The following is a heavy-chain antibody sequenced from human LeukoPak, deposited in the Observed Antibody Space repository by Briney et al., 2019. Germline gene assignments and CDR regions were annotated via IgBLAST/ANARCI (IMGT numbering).Heavy chain of an antibody. D-gene: IGHD1-26*01. Sequence: SETLSLTCTVSGGSISSSSYYWGWIRQPPGKGLEWIGSIYYSGSTYYNPSLKSRVTISVDTSKNQFSLKLSSVAAADTAVYYCAREVVGATYADYWGQGTLVTVSS. V-gene: IGHV4-39*07. J-gene: IGHJ4*02. CDR3: AREVVGATYADY. CDR1: GGSISSSSYY. CDR2: IYYSGST.